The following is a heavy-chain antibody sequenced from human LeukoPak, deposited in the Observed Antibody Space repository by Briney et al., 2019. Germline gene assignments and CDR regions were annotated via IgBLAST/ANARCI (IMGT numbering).Heavy chain of an antibody. CDR2: IYPGDSDT. CDR3: ARPLPEYCTNGVCHGNGMDV. Sequence: GESLKISCKGSGYSFTSYWIGWVRQMPGKGLGWMGIIYPGDSDTRYSPSFQGQVTISADKSISTAYLQWSSLKASDTAMYYCARPLPEYCTNGVCHGNGMDVWGQGTTVTVSS. D-gene: IGHD2-8*01. V-gene: IGHV5-51*01. CDR1: GYSFTSYW. J-gene: IGHJ6*02.